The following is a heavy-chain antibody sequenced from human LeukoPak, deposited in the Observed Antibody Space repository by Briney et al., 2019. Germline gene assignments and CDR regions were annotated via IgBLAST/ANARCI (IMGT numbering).Heavy chain of an antibody. CDR1: GYSFTSYW. Sequence: GESLKISCKGSGYSFTSYWISWVRQMPGKGLEWMGRIDPSDSYTNYSPSFQGHVTISADKSISTAYLQWSSLKASDTAMYYCARPYSSSWSYYYYYGMDVWGQGTTVTVSS. CDR3: ARPYSSSWSYYYYYGMDV. J-gene: IGHJ6*02. V-gene: IGHV5-10-1*01. D-gene: IGHD6-13*01. CDR2: IDPSDSYT.